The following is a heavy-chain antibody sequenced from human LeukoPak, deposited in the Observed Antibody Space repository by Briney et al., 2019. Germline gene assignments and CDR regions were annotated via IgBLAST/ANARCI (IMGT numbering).Heavy chain of an antibody. J-gene: IGHJ5*02. CDR2: INHSGST. CDR1: GGSFSGYY. Sequence: KPSETLSLTCAVYGGSFSGYYWSWIRQPPGKGLEWIGEINHSGSTNYNPSLKSRVTISVDTSKNQFSLKLSSVTAADTAVYYCARDVVRSNWFDPWGQGTLVTVSS. CDR3: ARDVVRSNWFDP. V-gene: IGHV4-34*01.